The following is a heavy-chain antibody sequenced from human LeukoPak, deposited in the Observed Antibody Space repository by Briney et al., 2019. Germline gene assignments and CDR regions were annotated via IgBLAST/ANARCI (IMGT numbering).Heavy chain of an antibody. CDR3: AKDLDSSGRYHAGC. Sequence: PGGSLRLSCAASGFTFSSYAMSWVRQAPGKGLEWVSAISGSGGSTYYADSVKGRFTISRDNSKNTLYLQMNSLRAEDTAVYYCAKDLDSSGRYHAGCWGQGTLVTVSS. J-gene: IGHJ4*02. CDR1: GFTFSSYA. V-gene: IGHV3-23*01. D-gene: IGHD6-19*01. CDR2: ISGSGGST.